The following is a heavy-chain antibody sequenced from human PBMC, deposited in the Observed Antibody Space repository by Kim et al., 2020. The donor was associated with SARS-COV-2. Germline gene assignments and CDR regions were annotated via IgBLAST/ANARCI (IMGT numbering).Heavy chain of an antibody. D-gene: IGHD3-10*01. Sequence: ASVKVSCKASGYTFTSYDINWVRQATGQGLEWMGWMNPNSGNTGYAQKFQGRVNMTRNTSISTAYMELSSLSSEDTAIYYCARRYFGSGSYYTDYWGQGTLSPSPQ. J-gene: IGHJ4*02. CDR2: MNPNSGNT. CDR3: ARRYFGSGSYYTDY. V-gene: IGHV1-8*01. CDR1: GYTFTSYD.